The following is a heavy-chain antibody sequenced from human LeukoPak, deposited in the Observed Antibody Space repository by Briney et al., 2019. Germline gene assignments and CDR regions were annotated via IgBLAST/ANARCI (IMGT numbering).Heavy chain of an antibody. Sequence: ASVKVSCKASGYTFTGYYMHWVRQAPGQGLEWMGIINPSGGGTSYAQKFQGRITVTRDTSTTTVYMDLSSLRSEDTAVYYCARVPSATNEFGDLSVWGQGTTVTVSS. D-gene: IGHD3-10*01. CDR2: INPSGGGT. CDR3: ARVPSATNEFGDLSV. J-gene: IGHJ6*02. CDR1: GYTFTGYY. V-gene: IGHV1-46*01.